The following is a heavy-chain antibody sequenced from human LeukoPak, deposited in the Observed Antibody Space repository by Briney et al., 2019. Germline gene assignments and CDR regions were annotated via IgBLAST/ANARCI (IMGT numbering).Heavy chain of an antibody. V-gene: IGHV1-18*04. CDR1: GYTFTNYY. CDR3: AREAGIVGANYFDY. CDR2: ISAYNGNT. D-gene: IGHD1-26*01. J-gene: IGHJ4*02. Sequence: ASVKVSCKASGYTFTNYYMHWVRQAPGQGLEWMGWISAYNGNTNYAQKLQGRVTMTTDTSTSTAYMELRSLRSDDTAVYYCAREAGIVGANYFDYWGQGTLVTVSS.